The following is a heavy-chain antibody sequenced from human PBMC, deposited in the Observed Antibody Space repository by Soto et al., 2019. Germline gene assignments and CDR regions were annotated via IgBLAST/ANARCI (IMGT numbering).Heavy chain of an antibody. CDR1: GFTFSSYG. Sequence: GGSLRLSCAASGFTFSSYGMHWVRQAPGKGLEWVAVISYDGSNKYYADSVKGRFTISRDNSKNTLYLQMNSLRAEDTAVYYRAKSARTDSYGMDVWGQGTTVTVSS. CDR3: AKSARTDSYGMDV. CDR2: ISYDGSNK. J-gene: IGHJ6*02. V-gene: IGHV3-30*18.